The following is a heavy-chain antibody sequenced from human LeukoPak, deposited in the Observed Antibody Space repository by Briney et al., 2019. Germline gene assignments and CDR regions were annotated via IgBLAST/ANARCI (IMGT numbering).Heavy chain of an antibody. J-gene: IGHJ4*01. CDR2: INHSGST. CDR3: ATLGQYYESSGYYYN. V-gene: IGHV4-34*01. CDR1: GGSFSGFY. D-gene: IGHD3-22*01. Sequence: PSETLSLTCAVYGGSFSGFYWSWIRQPPGKGLEWIGEINHSGSTYYNPSLKSRVTISEDTSKNQFSLKLTSVTAADTAVYYCATLGQYYESSGYYYNWGQGTLVTVSS.